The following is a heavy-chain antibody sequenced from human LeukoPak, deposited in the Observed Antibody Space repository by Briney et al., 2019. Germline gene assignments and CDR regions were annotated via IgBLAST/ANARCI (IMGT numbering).Heavy chain of an antibody. CDR3: RAAVGISAEYFQH. CDR2: IYTSGST. D-gene: IGHD6-13*01. CDR1: GGPISRYY. Sequence: SETLSLTCTVSGGPISRYYWSLIRQPAGKGLEWIGRIYTSGSTNYNPSLKSRVTMSVDTSKNQFSLKLSSVTAADTAVYYCRAAVGISAEYFQHWGQGTLVTVSS. J-gene: IGHJ1*01. V-gene: IGHV4-4*07.